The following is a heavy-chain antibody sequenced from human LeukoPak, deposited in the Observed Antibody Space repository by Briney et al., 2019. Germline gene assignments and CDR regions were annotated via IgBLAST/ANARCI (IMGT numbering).Heavy chain of an antibody. D-gene: IGHD3-22*01. V-gene: IGHV3-23*01. CDR2: ISGSGSST. J-gene: IGHJ1*01. CDR3: AKGHYYDSSAYYSAEYFQH. Sequence: GGSLRLSCAASGFTFSSYWMHWVRQAPGKGLEWVSSISGSGSSTYYADSVRGRFTISRDNSKNTLYLQMNSLRAEDTAVYYCAKGHYYDSSAYYSAEYFQHWGQGTLVTVSS. CDR1: GFTFSSYW.